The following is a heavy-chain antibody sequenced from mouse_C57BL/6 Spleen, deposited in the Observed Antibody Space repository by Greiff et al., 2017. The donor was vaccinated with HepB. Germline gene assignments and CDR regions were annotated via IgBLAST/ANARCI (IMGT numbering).Heavy chain of an antibody. V-gene: IGHV6-3*01. Sequence: EVMLVESGGGLVQPGGSMKLSCVASGFTFSNYWMNWVRQSPEKGLEWVAQIRLKSDNYATHYAESVKGRFTISRDDSKSSVYLQMNNLRAEDTGIYYCTGFGDGYFYYAMDYWGQGTSVTVSS. CDR2: IRLKSDNYAT. CDR1: GFTFSNYW. D-gene: IGHD2-3*01. J-gene: IGHJ4*01. CDR3: TGFGDGYFYYAMDY.